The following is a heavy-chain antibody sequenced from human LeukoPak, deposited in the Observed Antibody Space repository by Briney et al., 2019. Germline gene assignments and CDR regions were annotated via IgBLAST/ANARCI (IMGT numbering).Heavy chain of an antibody. V-gene: IGHV3-48*03. Sequence: GGSLRLSCAASGLTFSIYEMNWVCQAPGKGLEWVSYITDSGSTIYYADSVKGRFTISRDNAKNSLYLQINSLRVEDTAVYYCARERAGEDAFDIWGQGTMVTVSS. CDR2: ITDSGSTI. CDR1: GLTFSIYE. CDR3: ARERAGEDAFDI. J-gene: IGHJ3*02. D-gene: IGHD7-27*01.